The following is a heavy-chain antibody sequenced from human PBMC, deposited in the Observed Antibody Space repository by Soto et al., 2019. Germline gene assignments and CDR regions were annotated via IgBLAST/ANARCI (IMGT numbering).Heavy chain of an antibody. CDR2: IYYSGST. J-gene: IGHJ4*02. Sequence: QLQLQESGPGLVKPSETLSLTCTVSGGSISSSSYYWGWIRQPPGKGLEGIGSIYYSGSTYYNPSLKSRVTISVDTSKNQFSLKLSSVTAADTAVYYCAKTYSGSYSPFDYWGQGTLVTVSS. CDR1: GGSISSSSYY. V-gene: IGHV4-39*01. D-gene: IGHD1-26*01. CDR3: AKTYSGSYSPFDY.